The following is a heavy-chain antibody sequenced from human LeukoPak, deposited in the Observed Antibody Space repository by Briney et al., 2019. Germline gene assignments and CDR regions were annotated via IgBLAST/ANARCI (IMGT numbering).Heavy chain of an antibody. CDR2: IFAGGNT. V-gene: IGHV4-4*07. CDR3: ARDGPTAYYKFFDY. D-gene: IGHD1-26*01. J-gene: IGHJ4*02. CDR1: GGSISNYY. Sequence: SETLSLTCTVSGGSISNYYWSWIRQPAGKGLEWIGRIFAGGNTDHNPSLKSRVAMSLDSSKNQFSLRLSSVTAADTAVYYCARDGPTAYYKFFDYWGQGTLVTVSS.